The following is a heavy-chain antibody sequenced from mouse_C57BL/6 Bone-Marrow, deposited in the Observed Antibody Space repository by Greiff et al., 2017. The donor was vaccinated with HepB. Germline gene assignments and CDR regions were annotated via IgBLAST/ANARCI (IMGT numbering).Heavy chain of an antibody. CDR1: GFTFSDYY. V-gene: IGHV5-12*01. CDR3: ARDEGYAMDY. CDR2: ISNGGGST. J-gene: IGHJ4*01. Sequence: EVQGVESGGGLVQPGGSLKLSCAASGFTFSDYYMYWVRQTPEKRLEWVAYISNGGGSTYYPDTVKGRFTISRDNAKNTLYLQMSRLKSEDTAMYYCARDEGYAMDYWGQGTSVTVSS.